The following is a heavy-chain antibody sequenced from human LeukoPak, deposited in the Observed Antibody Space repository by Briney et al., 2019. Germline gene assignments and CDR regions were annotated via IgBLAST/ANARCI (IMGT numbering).Heavy chain of an antibody. CDR2: IYYSGSI. J-gene: IGHJ4*02. V-gene: IGHV4-30-4*08. Sequence: SQTLSLTCTVSGGSISRGDYYWSWIRQPPGKGLECIGYIYYSGSIYYNPSLKSRVTISVDTSKNQFSLKLSSVTAADTAVYYCARGKTMIIGPYFFDYWGQGTLVTVSS. CDR3: ARGKTMIIGPYFFDY. CDR1: GGSISRGDYY. D-gene: IGHD3-22*01.